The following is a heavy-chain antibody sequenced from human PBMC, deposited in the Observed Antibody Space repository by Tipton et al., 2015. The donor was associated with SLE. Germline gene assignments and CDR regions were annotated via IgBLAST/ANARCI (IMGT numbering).Heavy chain of an antibody. Sequence: TLSLTCTVSGGSIRLYYWSWIRQPPGEGLEWIGYIDYSGSTNYNPSLKSRVTISVDTSKNQFSLKLSSVTAADTAAYYCARGKGRNWGWGWFDPWGQGILVTVSS. D-gene: IGHD7-27*01. V-gene: IGHV4-59*12. CDR1: GGSIRLYY. CDR3: ARGKGRNWGWGWFDP. J-gene: IGHJ5*02. CDR2: IDYSGST.